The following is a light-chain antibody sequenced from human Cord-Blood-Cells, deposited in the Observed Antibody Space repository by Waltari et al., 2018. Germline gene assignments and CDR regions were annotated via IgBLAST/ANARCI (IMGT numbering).Light chain of an antibody. CDR1: SRDVGGYNY. Sequence: QSALTQPASVSGSPGQSITIPCPGTSRDVGGYNYVPWYQQHPGKAPKLMIYEVSNRPSGVSNRFSGSKSGNTASLTISGLQAEDEADYYCSSYTSSSTLYVFGTGTKVTVL. CDR2: EVS. J-gene: IGLJ1*01. V-gene: IGLV2-14*01. CDR3: SSYTSSSTLYV.